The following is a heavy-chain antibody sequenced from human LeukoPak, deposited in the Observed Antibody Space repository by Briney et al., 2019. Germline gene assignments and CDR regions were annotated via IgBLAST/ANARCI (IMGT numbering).Heavy chain of an antibody. Sequence: SETLSLTCTVSGGSISSYHWSWIRQPPGKGLEWIGYIYYSGSTNYNPSLKSRVTISVDTSKNQFSLKLSSVTAADTAVYYCASHSFTMPLDVWGQGTTVTVSS. CDR3: ASHSFTMPLDV. J-gene: IGHJ6*02. V-gene: IGHV4-59*08. CDR2: IYYSGST. D-gene: IGHD3-10*01. CDR1: GGSISSYH.